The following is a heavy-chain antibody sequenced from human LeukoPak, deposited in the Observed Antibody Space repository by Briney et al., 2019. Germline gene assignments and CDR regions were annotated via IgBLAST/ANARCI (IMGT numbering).Heavy chain of an antibody. CDR3: ARLQVPAVAAPWDY. V-gene: IGHV5-51*01. CDR1: GYSFISYW. Sequence: GESLKISCKGSGYSFISYWIGWVRQMPGKGLEWMGIIYPGDSGTRYSPSSQGQVTISADKSISTAYLQWSSLKASDTAMYYCARLQVPAVAAPWDYWGQGTLVTVSS. J-gene: IGHJ4*02. D-gene: IGHD6-19*01. CDR2: IYPGDSGT.